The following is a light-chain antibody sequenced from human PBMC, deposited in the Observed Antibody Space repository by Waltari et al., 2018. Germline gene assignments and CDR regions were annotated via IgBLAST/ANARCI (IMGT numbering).Light chain of an antibody. CDR2: DAS. CDR1: QGIGNR. J-gene: IGKJ2*01. V-gene: IGKV1-17*01. Sequence: DIQMTQSPSSLSASVGDRVTITCRASQGIGNRLGWYQQKPGKAPNRLIDDASRLQRGVPSRFSGSGSGTEFTLTISSLQPEDFATYSCLQHNSYPYTFGQGTKLELK. CDR3: LQHNSYPYT.